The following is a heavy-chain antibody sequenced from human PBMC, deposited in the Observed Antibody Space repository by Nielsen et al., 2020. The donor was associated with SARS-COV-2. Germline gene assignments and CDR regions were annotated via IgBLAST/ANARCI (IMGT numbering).Heavy chain of an antibody. CDR1: GFTFSSYS. D-gene: IGHD6-19*01. CDR3: ARGGYSSGWYDYRNYYMDV. J-gene: IGHJ6*03. CDR2: ISSSSSTI. V-gene: IGHV3-48*01. Sequence: GESLKISCAASGFTFSSYSMNWVRQAPGKGLEWVSYISSSSSTIYYADSVKGRFTISRDNAKNSLYLQMNSLRAEDTAVYYCARGGYSSGWYDYRNYYMDVWGKGTTVTVSS.